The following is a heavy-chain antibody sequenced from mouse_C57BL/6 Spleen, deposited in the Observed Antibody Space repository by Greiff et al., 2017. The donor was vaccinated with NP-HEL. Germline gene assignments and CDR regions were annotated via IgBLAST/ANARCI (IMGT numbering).Heavy chain of an antibody. CDR3: ARSDYDYEAGFAY. Sequence: QVPLQQPGAELVKPGASVKLSCKASGYTFTSYWMHWVKQRPGQGLEWIGLIHPNSGSTNYNEKFKSKATLTVDKSSSTAYMQLSSLTSEDSAVYYCARSDYDYEAGFAYWGQGTLVTVSA. CDR2: IHPNSGST. V-gene: IGHV1-64*01. J-gene: IGHJ3*01. CDR1: GYTFTSYW. D-gene: IGHD2-4*01.